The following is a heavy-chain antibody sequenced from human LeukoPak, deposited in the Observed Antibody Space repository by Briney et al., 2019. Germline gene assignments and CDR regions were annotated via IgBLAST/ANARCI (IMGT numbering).Heavy chain of an antibody. CDR3: TRGGAARPDY. V-gene: IGHV3-48*01. CDR1: GFTFGDSG. D-gene: IGHD6-6*01. J-gene: IGHJ4*02. Sequence: PGGSLRLSCAASGFTFGDSGTNWVRQAPGKGLEWVSYIQARGATLNYADSVKGRFTISRDNAQNSLYLQMNSLRVEDTAVYYCTRGGAARPDYWGQGTLVTVSS. CDR2: IQARGATL.